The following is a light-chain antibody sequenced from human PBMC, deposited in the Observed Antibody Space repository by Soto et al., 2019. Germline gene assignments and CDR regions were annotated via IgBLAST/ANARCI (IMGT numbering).Light chain of an antibody. CDR3: QQSGGSPRT. V-gene: IGKV3-20*01. Sequence: EIVLTQSPDTLSLSPGERATLSCRASQSVRNVYLAWYQQKPGQAPRLLIYDVSNRATGIPDRFSGSGSGTDVTLTISRLEPEDFPVYYCQQSGGSPRTCGQGTKLEIK. CDR1: QSVRNVY. CDR2: DVS. J-gene: IGKJ2*01.